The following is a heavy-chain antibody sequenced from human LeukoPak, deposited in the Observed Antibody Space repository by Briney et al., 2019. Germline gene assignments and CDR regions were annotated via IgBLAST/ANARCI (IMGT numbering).Heavy chain of an antibody. Sequence: PGRSLRLSCAASGFAFSNYGMHWVRQAPGKGLEWVALMSSDGSNKYYADSVKGRFSISRDNSKNTSFLQMNSLRGEDTAVYYCANPLTSMDVWGQGTTVTVSS. V-gene: IGHV3-30*18. CDR3: ANPLTSMDV. J-gene: IGHJ6*02. CDR1: GFAFSNYG. CDR2: MSSDGSNK.